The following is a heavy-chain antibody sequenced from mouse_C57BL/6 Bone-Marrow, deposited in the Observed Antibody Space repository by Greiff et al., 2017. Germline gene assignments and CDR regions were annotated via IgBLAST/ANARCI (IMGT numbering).Heavy chain of an antibody. V-gene: IGHV5-16*01. CDR1: GFTFSDYY. CDR2: INSDGSST. J-gene: IGHJ4*01. Sequence: EVHLVESEGGLVQPGSSMKLSCTASGFTFSDYYMAWVRQVPEKGLEWVANINSDGSSTYYLDSLKSRFIISRDNAKNILYLQMSSLKSEDTATYYCAREIYYGNYAAMDYWGQGTSVTVSS. CDR3: AREIYYGNYAAMDY. D-gene: IGHD2-1*01.